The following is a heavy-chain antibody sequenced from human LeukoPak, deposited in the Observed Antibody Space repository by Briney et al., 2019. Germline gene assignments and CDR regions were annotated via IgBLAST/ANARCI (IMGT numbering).Heavy chain of an antibody. D-gene: IGHD2-8*02. CDR1: GFTFSSYA. J-gene: IGHJ4*02. Sequence: GGSLRLSCAASGFTFSSYAMHWVRQAPGKGLEWVAVISYDGSNKYYADSVKGRFTISRDNSKNTLYLQMDSLKIEDTAVYYCASPLLGGQGTLVTVSS. V-gene: IGHV3-30-3*01. CDR3: ASPLL. CDR2: ISYDGSNK.